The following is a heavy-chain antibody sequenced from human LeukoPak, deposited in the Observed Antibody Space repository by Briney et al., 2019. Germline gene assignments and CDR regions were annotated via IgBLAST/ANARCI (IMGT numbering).Heavy chain of an antibody. Sequence: ASVKVSCKASGYTFTGYYMHWVRQAPGQGLEWMGRINPNSGGTNYAQKFQGRVTMTRDTSISTAYMELSRLRSDDTAVYYCTRDRHYDFWSGYSISDAFDYLGQGTLVTVSS. J-gene: IGHJ4*02. CDR2: INPNSGGT. V-gene: IGHV1-2*06. D-gene: IGHD3-3*01. CDR3: TRDRHYDFWSGYSISDAFDY. CDR1: GYTFTGYY.